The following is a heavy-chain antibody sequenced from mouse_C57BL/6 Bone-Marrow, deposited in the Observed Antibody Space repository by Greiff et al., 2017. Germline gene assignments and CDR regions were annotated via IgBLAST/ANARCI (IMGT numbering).Heavy chain of an antibody. V-gene: IGHV5-9-1*02. CDR2: ISSGGDYI. J-gene: IGHJ1*03. CDR3: TRDHYGSSRYWYFDV. Sequence: EVKLMESGEGLVKPGGSLKLSCAASGFTFSSYAMSWVRQTPEKRLEWVAYISSGGDYIYYADTVKGRFTISRDNARNTLYLQMSSLKSEDTAMYYCTRDHYGSSRYWYFDVWGTGTTVTVSS. CDR1: GFTFSSYA. D-gene: IGHD1-1*01.